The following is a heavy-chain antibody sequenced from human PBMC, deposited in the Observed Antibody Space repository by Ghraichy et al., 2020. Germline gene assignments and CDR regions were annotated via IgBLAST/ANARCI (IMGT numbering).Heavy chain of an antibody. CDR3: AKGMEYSSSWYGYFQH. Sequence: SLRLSCAASGFTFDDYAMHWVRQAPGKGLEWVSGISWNSGSIGYADSVKGRFTISRDNAKNSLYLQMNSLRAEDTALYYCAKGMEYSSSWYGYFQHWGQGTLVTVSS. CDR2: ISWNSGSI. V-gene: IGHV3-9*01. J-gene: IGHJ1*01. CDR1: GFTFDDYA. D-gene: IGHD6-13*01.